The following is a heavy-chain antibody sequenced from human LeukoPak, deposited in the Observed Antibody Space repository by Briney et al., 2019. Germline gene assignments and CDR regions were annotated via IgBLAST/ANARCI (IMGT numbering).Heavy chain of an antibody. CDR1: GGSISSSSYY. D-gene: IGHD6-13*01. CDR3: ARDLEQQLVTYNWFDP. J-gene: IGHJ5*02. V-gene: IGHV4-39*07. Sequence: SGTLSLTCTVSGGSISSSSYYWGWIRQPPGKGLEWIGSIYYSGSTYYNPSLKSRVTISVDTSKNQFSLKLSSVTAADTAVYYCARDLEQQLVTYNWFDPWGQGTLVTVSS. CDR2: IYYSGST.